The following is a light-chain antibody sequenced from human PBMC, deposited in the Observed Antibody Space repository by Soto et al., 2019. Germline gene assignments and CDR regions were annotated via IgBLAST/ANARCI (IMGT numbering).Light chain of an antibody. J-gene: IGKJ5*01. CDR1: QNISSY. V-gene: IGKV3-11*01. CDR3: QQYNNWPIT. Sequence: IVVAQSPDTHSFSSRKRPTXSFRASQNISSYLTWYQQKPGQANRLIMYDVSKRATGITDRLSGSGSGTKFTLSISSLQAEDFAVYYCQQYNNWPITFCQVTRLEIK. CDR2: DVS.